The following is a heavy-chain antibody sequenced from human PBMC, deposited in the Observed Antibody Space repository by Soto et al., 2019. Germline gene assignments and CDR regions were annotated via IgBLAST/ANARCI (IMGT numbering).Heavy chain of an antibody. V-gene: IGHV1-18*01. J-gene: IGHJ5*02. D-gene: IGHD6-13*01. CDR3: ASTHSNPYSSSWPT. CDR2: ISAYNGNT. Sequence: GASVKVSCKASGYTFTSYGISWVRQAPGQGLEWMGWISAYNGNTNYAQKLQGRVTMTTDTSTSTAYMELRGLRSDDTAVYYCASTHSNPYSSSWPTWGQGTLVTVSS. CDR1: GYTFTSYG.